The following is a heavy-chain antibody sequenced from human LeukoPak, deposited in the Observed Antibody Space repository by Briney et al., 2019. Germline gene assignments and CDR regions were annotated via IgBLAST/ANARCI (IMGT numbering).Heavy chain of an antibody. Sequence: SETLSLTCTVSGGSISSSSYYWGWIRQPPGKGLEWIGSIYYSGSTYYNPSLKSRVTISVDTSKNQFSLKLSSVTAADTAVYYCARVDYGVYNWFDPWGQGTLVTVSS. J-gene: IGHJ5*02. CDR1: GGSISSSSYY. V-gene: IGHV4-39*07. CDR2: IYYSGST. CDR3: ARVDYGVYNWFDP. D-gene: IGHD4-17*01.